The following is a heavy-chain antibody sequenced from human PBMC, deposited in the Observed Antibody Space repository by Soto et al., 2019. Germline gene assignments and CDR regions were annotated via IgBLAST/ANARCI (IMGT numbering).Heavy chain of an antibody. CDR1: GSSINSSGYY. V-gene: IGHV4-39*01. CDR2: MFYGVST. CDR3: ARLPSRHLVDY. D-gene: IGHD3-3*02. Sequence: LSLTCTVSGSSINSSGYYWGWIRQPPGKGLEWIGSMFYGVSTYYNPSLKSRVTVSVDTSKNQFSLNLRSVTAADTAVYYCARLPSRHLVDYWGQGTLVTVSS. J-gene: IGHJ4*02.